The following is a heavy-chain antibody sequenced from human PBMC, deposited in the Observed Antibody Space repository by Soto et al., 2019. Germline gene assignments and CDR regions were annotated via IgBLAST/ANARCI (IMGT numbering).Heavy chain of an antibody. Sequence: SETLSLTCAVSGGSISSGCYSWNWIRQPPGKGLEWIGYIYNSGNTNYNPSLRSRVIISIDTSKNQFSLKLTSVTAADTAVYYCAAPPRYWGQGTLVTVSS. CDR2: IYNSGNT. CDR1: GGSISSGCYS. D-gene: IGHD6-6*01. V-gene: IGHV4-61*01. CDR3: AAPPRY. J-gene: IGHJ4*02.